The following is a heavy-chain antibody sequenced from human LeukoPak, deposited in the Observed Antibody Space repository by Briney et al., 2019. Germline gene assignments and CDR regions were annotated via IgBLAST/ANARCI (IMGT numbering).Heavy chain of an antibody. CDR2: IWYDGSNK. J-gene: IGHJ4*02. CDR1: GFTFSSYG. Sequence: PGRALGLSCAASGFTFSSYGMHWVRQAPGKGLEWVAVIWYDGSNKYYADSVKGRFTISRDNSKNTLYLQMNTLRAEDTAVYYCAKLPLSGDFDYWGQGTLVTVSS. V-gene: IGHV3-33*06. D-gene: IGHD1-26*01. CDR3: AKLPLSGDFDY.